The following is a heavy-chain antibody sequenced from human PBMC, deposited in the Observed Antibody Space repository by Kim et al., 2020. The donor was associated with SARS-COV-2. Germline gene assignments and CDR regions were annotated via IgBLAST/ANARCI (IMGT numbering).Heavy chain of an antibody. CDR1: GGSFSGYY. D-gene: IGHD4-17*01. Sequence: SETLSLTCAVYGGSFSGYYWSWIRQPPGKGLEWIGEINHSGSTNYNPSLKSRVTISVDTSKNQFSLKLSSVTAADTAVYYCARGKTDYGGNSGRRGWFDP. CDR3: ARGKTDYGGNSGRRGWFDP. J-gene: IGHJ5*02. CDR2: INHSGST. V-gene: IGHV4-34*01.